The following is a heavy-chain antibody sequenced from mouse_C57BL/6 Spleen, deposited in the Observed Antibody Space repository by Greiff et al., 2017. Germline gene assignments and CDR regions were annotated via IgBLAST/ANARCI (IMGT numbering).Heavy chain of an antibody. J-gene: IGHJ3*01. V-gene: IGHV14-4*01. CDR2: IDPENGDT. D-gene: IGHD2-4*01. Sequence: EVQLQQSGAELVRPGASVKLSCTASGFNIKDDYMHWVKHRPEQGLEWIGWIDPENGDTEYASKFQGKATITADTSSNTAYLQLSSLTSEDTAVYYCTTGGLRRRFAYWGQGTLVTVSA. CDR1: GFNIKDDY. CDR3: TTGGLRRRFAY.